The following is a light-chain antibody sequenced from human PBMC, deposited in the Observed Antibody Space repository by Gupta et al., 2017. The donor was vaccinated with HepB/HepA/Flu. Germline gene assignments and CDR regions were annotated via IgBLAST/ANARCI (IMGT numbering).Light chain of an antibody. V-gene: IGKV1-33*01. CDR2: DAS. CDR1: QDISSY. Sequence: DIQMTQSPSSLSASVGDRVTITCQASQDISSYLNWYQQKPGKAPKLLIYDASNLETGVPSRFSGSGSGTDFTFTISSLQPEDIATYYCQQYDSHPRTFGGGTKVEIK. J-gene: IGKJ4*01. CDR3: QQYDSHPRT.